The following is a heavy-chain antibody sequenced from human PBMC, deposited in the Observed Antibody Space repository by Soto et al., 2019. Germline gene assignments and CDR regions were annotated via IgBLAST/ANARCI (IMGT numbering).Heavy chain of an antibody. Sequence: SETLSLTCTVSGGSSNSSSYYWGWIRQPPGKGLEWIGSIYYSGSTYYNPSLKSRVTISVDTSKNQFSLKLSSVTAADTAVYYCASEVVPAAYPNSFDPCGQGTLGTGS. J-gene: IGHJ5*02. CDR1: GGSSNSSSYY. CDR3: ASEVVPAAYPNSFDP. D-gene: IGHD2-2*01. V-gene: IGHV4-39*01. CDR2: IYYSGST.